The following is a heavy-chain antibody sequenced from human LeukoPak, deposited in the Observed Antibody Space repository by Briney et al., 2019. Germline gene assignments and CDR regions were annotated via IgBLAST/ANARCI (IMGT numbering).Heavy chain of an antibody. Sequence: SETLSLTCTVSGGSISSSSYYWGWIRQPPGKGLEWIGSIYYSGSTNYNPSLKSRVTISVDTSKNQFSLKLSSVTAADTAVYYCAREWGGGYSGYDYDYYYYYMDVWGKGTAVTVSS. V-gene: IGHV4-39*07. CDR3: AREWGGGYSGYDYDYYYYYMDV. D-gene: IGHD5-12*01. CDR1: GGSISSSSYY. CDR2: IYYSGST. J-gene: IGHJ6*03.